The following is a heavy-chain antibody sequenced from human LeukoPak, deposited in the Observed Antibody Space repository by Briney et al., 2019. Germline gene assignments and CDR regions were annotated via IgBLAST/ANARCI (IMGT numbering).Heavy chain of an antibody. CDR3: ARDLGLRGST. CDR2: MYGDMSDI. D-gene: IGHD4-23*01. CDR1: GFTFSDSW. Sequence: GGSLRLSCDVSGFTFSDSWMHWVRQTPGKGLVWVSLMYGDMSDINYADSVKGRFTISTHNAKKTVYLQMNSLRAEDTAVYYCARDLGLRGSTWGQGTLVTVSS. J-gene: IGHJ5*02. V-gene: IGHV3-74*01.